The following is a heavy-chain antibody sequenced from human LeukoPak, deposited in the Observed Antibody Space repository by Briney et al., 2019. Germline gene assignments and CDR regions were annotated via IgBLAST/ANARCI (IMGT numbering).Heavy chain of an antibody. Sequence: GGSLRLSCAPSGFTSSSYDMHWVRQATERGREWVSPVHSPGDTHYSGAVKGRVTVLRDNAKYSVYLQMNRLRAGDTDVYFCARGSCSAANCYERRRGLDVWGQGTTVTVSS. CDR2: VHSPGDT. V-gene: IGHV3-13*01. CDR3: ARGSCSAANCYERRRGLDV. J-gene: IGHJ6*02. CDR1: GFTSSSYD. D-gene: IGHD2-15*01.